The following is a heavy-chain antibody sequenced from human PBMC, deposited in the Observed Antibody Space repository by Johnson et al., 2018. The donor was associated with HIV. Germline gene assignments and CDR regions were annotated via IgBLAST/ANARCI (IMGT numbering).Heavy chain of an antibody. V-gene: IGHV3-74*01. Sequence: EVHLVESGGGLVQPGGSLRLSCAASGFTFSNYWMHWVRQAPGKGLVWVSRVNSDGSSTSYADSVKGRFTISRDNAKNTLYVQMNSLKTEDTAVYYCTTDHGSPDAFDIWGQGTMVTVSS. J-gene: IGHJ3*02. CDR2: VNSDGSST. CDR3: TTDHGSPDAFDI. D-gene: IGHD1-14*01. CDR1: GFTFSNYW.